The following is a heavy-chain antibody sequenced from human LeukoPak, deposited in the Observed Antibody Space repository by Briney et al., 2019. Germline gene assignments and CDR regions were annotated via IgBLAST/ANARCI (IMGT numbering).Heavy chain of an antibody. D-gene: IGHD1-26*01. Sequence: GGSLRLSCAASGFTVSSNYMSWVRQAPGKGLEWVSVIYSGGSTYYADSVEGRFTISRDNSKNTLYLQMNSLRAEDTAVYYCANADYSGTYHLHHWGQGTLVTVST. CDR1: GFTVSSNY. J-gene: IGHJ5*02. V-gene: IGHV3-53*01. CDR2: IYSGGST. CDR3: ANADYSGTYHLHH.